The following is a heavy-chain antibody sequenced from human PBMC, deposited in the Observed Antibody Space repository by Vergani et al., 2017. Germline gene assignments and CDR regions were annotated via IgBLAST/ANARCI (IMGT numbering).Heavy chain of an antibody. CDR3: ARMGGYDEGDAFRIGYFDS. J-gene: IGHJ4*02. V-gene: IGHV4-31*03. CDR1: GDSISSGVYY. Sequence: QLQLQESGPGLVKPSQTLSLTCSVSGDSISSGVYYWNWIRQHPGKGLEWIGYIYSTGSTHHNPSLRRRINMSVDTSKNQFSLKLNSVTAADTAMYCCARMGGYDEGDAFRIGYFDSWGPGILVTVSS. CDR2: IYSTGST. D-gene: IGHD3-22*01.